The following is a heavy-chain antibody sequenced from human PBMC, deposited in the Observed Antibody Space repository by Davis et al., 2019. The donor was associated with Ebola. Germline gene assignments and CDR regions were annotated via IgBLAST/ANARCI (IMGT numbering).Heavy chain of an antibody. D-gene: IGHD3/OR15-3a*01. CDR1: GFTFSSYE. CDR3: AKDWSRYDLSYYGMDV. Sequence: GESLKISCAAPGFTFSSYEMNWVRQAPGKGLEWVSYISSSGSTIYYADSVKGRFTISRDNAKNSLYLQMNSLRAEDTAVYYCAKDWSRYDLSYYGMDVWGQGTTVTVSS. CDR2: ISSSGSTI. V-gene: IGHV3-48*03. J-gene: IGHJ6*02.